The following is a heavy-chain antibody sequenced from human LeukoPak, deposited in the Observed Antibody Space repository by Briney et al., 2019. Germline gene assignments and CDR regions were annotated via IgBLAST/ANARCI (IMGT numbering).Heavy chain of an antibody. CDR1: GYSISSGYY. V-gene: IGHV4-38-2*01. CDR3: ASQNYYSSGSPKAKDYYYYYMDV. D-gene: IGHD3-10*01. CDR2: IYHSGST. J-gene: IGHJ6*03. Sequence: SETLSLTCAVSGYSISSGYYWGWIRQPPGKGLEWIGSIYHSGSTYYNPSLKSRATISVDTSKNQFSLKLSSVTAADTAVYYCASQNYYSSGSPKAKDYYYYYMDVWGKGTTVTVSS.